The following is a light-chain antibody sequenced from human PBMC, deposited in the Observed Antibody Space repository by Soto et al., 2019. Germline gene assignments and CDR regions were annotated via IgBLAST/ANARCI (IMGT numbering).Light chain of an antibody. CDR1: SSNIGSNS. J-gene: IGLJ2*01. V-gene: IGLV1-44*01. CDR3: TAWDDSLNGFV. CDR2: ISD. Sequence: SVLTQPPSASGPPGQRVTISCSGGSSNIGSNSVSWYQQLPGTAPKLLIYISDQRPSGVPDRFSGSKSGTSASLAISGLQSEDEADYYCTAWDDSLNGFVFGGGTQLTVL.